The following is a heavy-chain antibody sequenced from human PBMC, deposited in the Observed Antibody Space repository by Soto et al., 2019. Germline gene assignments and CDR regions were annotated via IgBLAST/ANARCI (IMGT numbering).Heavy chain of an antibody. V-gene: IGHV4-34*01. CDR3: ARGPTITGTNKGYGMDV. CDR1: GGSFSGYY. D-gene: IGHD1-7*01. CDR2: INHSGST. J-gene: IGHJ6*02. Sequence: SETLSLTCAVYGGSFSGYYWSWIRQPPGKGLEWIGEINHSGSTNYNPSLRSRVTISVDTSKNQFSLKLSSVTAADTAVYYCARGPTITGTNKGYGMDVWGQGTTVTVSS.